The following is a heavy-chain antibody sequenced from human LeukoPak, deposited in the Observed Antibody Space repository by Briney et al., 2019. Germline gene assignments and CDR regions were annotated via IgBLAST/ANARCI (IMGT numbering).Heavy chain of an antibody. D-gene: IGHD2-21*01. CDR3: ARPTLSGFPDYYGMDV. CDR1: GFTFSSYG. Sequence: QPGRSLRLPCAASGFTFSSYGMHWVRQAPGKGLEWAAVIWYDGSNKYYADSVKGRFTISRDNSKNTLYLQMNSLRAEDTAVYYCARPTLSGFPDYYGMDVWGQGTTVTVSS. CDR2: IWYDGSNK. V-gene: IGHV3-33*01. J-gene: IGHJ6*02.